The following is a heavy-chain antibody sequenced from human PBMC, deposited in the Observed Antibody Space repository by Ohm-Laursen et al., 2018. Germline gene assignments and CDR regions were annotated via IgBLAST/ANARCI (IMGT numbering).Heavy chain of an antibody. D-gene: IGHD5-24*01. J-gene: IGHJ4*02. V-gene: IGHV3-30*03. Sequence: SSLRLSCTASGFSFSSYAMHWVRQAPGKGLEWVTVILFDGNYKYYADSVKGRFTISRDNSQNILYLQMDSLRAEDTAVYYCARGPSGTATIGRGQGTLVTVSS. CDR2: ILFDGNYK. CDR1: GFSFSSYA. CDR3: ARGPSGTATIG.